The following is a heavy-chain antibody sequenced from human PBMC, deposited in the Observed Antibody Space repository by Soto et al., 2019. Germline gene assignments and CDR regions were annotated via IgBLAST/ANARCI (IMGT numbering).Heavy chain of an antibody. CDR2: ISSSGSTI. Sequence: GVSRRVSCAASGFTFSRCEMNWVRQAPGKGLEWVSYISSSGSTIYYADSVKCRFTISRDKAKNSLYLQMNSLRAEDTAVYYCAGVTLGDYYYYYGMDVWAQGTTVTVFS. J-gene: IGHJ6*02. CDR3: AGVTLGDYYYYYGMDV. CDR1: GFTFSRCE. D-gene: IGHD1-20*01. V-gene: IGHV3-48*03.